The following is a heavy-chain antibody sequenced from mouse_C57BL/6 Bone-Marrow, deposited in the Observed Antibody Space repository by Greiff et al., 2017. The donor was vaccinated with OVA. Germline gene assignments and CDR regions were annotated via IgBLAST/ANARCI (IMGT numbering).Heavy chain of an antibody. CDR2: IYPGSGIT. Sequence: QVQLKESGAELVRPGASVKLSCKASGYTFTDYYINWVKQRPGQGLEWIARIYPGSGITYYNEKFKGKATLTAEKSSSTAYMQLSSLTSEDSAVYFGARGGAVDWFAYWGQGTLVTVSA. CDR1: GYTFTDYY. CDR3: ARGGAVDWFAY. J-gene: IGHJ3*01. V-gene: IGHV1-76*01.